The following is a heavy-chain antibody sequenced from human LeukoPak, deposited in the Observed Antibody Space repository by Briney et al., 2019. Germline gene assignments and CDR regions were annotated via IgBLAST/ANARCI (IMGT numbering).Heavy chain of an antibody. Sequence: QAGGSLRLSCAASGFTFSSYSMNWVRQAPGKGLEWVSYISSSSSTIYYADSVKGRFTISRDNAKNSLYLQMNSLRAEDTAAYYCARDDGYYYGSGSYSSLDYWGQGTLVTVSS. CDR2: ISSSSSTI. D-gene: IGHD3-10*01. CDR1: GFTFSSYS. V-gene: IGHV3-48*01. CDR3: ARDDGYYYGSGSYSSLDY. J-gene: IGHJ4*02.